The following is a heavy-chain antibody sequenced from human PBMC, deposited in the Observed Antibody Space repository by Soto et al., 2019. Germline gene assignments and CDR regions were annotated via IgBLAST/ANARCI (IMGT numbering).Heavy chain of an antibody. CDR3: ARASYDILTGLYYFDY. Sequence: SETLSLTCTVSGGSISSGGYYWSWIRQHPGKGLEWIGYIYYSGSTYYNPSLKSRVTISVDTSKNQFSLKLSSVTAADTAVYYCARASYDILTGLYYFDYWGQGTLVTVS. CDR2: IYYSGST. J-gene: IGHJ4*02. D-gene: IGHD3-9*01. CDR1: GGSISSGGYY. V-gene: IGHV4-31*03.